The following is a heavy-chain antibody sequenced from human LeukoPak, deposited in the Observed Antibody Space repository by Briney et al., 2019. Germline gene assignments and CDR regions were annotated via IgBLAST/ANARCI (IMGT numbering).Heavy chain of an antibody. D-gene: IGHD2-2*01. V-gene: IGHV1-69*02. CDR2: IIPILGIA. Sequence: SVKVSCKXSGGTFNSYTISWVRQAPRQGLEWMGRIIPILGIANYAQKFQGRVTITADKSTSTAYMELSSLRSEDTAVYYCATYCSSTSCYDYWGQGTLVTVSS. CDR3: ATYCSSTSCYDY. J-gene: IGHJ4*02. CDR1: GGTFNSYT.